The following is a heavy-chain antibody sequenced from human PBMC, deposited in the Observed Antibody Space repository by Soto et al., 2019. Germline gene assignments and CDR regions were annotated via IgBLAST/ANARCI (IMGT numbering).Heavy chain of an antibody. CDR1: GGSITSSDHS. Sequence: TRSRTRPASGGSITSSDHSWTWIRQAPGKVLDLLGYIYFSGRTSYNPSLESRGAMSVDTSKNQVSLRLSSVTAADTAVYFRAQAYNWDGLHY. CDR3: AQAYNWDGLHY. CDR2: IYFSGRT. V-gene: IGHV4-30-4*01. D-gene: IGHD1-20*01. J-gene: IGHJ4*01.